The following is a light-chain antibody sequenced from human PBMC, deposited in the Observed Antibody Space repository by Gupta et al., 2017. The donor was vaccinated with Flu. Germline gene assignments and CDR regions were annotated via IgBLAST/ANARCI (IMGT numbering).Light chain of an antibody. CDR1: QSISRY. V-gene: IGKV1-39*01. CDR3: QQSYTTPFA. CDR2: AAS. J-gene: IGKJ3*01. Sequence: DRVTITCRTSQSISRYLNWYQQKPGKAPKLLIYAASRLQSGVPSRFSGSGSGTDFTLTISSLQPEDFATYYCQQSYTTPFAFGPGTTVDLK.